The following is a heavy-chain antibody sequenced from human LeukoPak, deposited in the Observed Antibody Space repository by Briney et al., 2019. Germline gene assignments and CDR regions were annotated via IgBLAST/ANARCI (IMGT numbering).Heavy chain of an antibody. CDR3: ARALDYGSGSLHYYMDV. V-gene: IGHV4-59*01. CDR1: GGSISSYY. D-gene: IGHD3-10*01. J-gene: IGHJ6*03. Sequence: PSETLSLTCTVSGGSISSYYWSWIRQPPGKGLEWIGYIYYSRSTNYNPSLKSRVTISVDTSKNQFSLKLSSVTAADTAVYYCARALDYGSGSLHYYMDVWGKGTTVTVSS. CDR2: IYYSRST.